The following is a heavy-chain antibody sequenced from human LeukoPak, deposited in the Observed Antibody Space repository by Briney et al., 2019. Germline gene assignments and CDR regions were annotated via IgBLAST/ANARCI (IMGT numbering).Heavy chain of an antibody. J-gene: IGHJ4*02. Sequence: GGSLRLSCAASGFTLSSYWMSWVRQAPGKGLEWVANINEDGSMKTYVDSLKSRFTISRDNAKNSLYLQMNSLRAEDTAVYYCASNHYYDSSGFPDYWGQGTLVTVSS. CDR1: GFTLSSYW. CDR3: ASNHYYDSSGFPDY. D-gene: IGHD3-22*01. CDR2: INEDGSMK. V-gene: IGHV3-7*01.